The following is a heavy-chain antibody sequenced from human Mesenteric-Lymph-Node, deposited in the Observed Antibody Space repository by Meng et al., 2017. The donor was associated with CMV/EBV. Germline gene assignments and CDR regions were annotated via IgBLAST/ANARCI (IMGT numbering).Heavy chain of an antibody. D-gene: IGHD7-27*01. Sequence: GESLKISCQGSGYSFPSYWIGWVRQMPGKGLEWMGIIYPGDSDTRYSPSFQGQVTISADKSISTAYLQWNSLKASDTAIYYCARISNWGREVDYWGQGTLVTVSS. CDR3: ARISNWGREVDY. CDR2: IYPGDSDT. CDR1: GYSFPSYW. V-gene: IGHV5-51*01. J-gene: IGHJ4*02.